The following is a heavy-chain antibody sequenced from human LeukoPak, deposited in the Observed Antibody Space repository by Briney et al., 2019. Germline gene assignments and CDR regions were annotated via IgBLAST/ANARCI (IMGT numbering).Heavy chain of an antibody. Sequence: PSETLSLTCAVYGGSFSGYYWSWIRQPPGKGLEWIGEINHSGSTNYNPSLKSRVTISVDTSKNQFSLKLSSVTAADTAVYYCARSYDSSGYYRDAFDICGQGTMVTVSS. D-gene: IGHD3-22*01. CDR2: INHSGST. CDR3: ARSYDSSGYYRDAFDI. V-gene: IGHV4-34*01. CDR1: GGSFSGYY. J-gene: IGHJ3*02.